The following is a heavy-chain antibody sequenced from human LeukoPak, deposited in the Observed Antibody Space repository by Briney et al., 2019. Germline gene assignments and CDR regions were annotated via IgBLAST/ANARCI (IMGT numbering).Heavy chain of an antibody. V-gene: IGHV4-34*01. D-gene: IGHD5-18*01. CDR2: INHSGST. Sequence: SETLSLTCTVSGGSISSYYWSWIRQPPGKGLEWIGEINHSGSTNYNPSLKSRVTISVDTSKNQFSLKLSSVTAADTAVYYCARGWGVAMVNPYYYYYGMDVWGQGTTVTVSS. CDR3: ARGWGVAMVNPYYYYYGMDV. J-gene: IGHJ6*02. CDR1: GGSISSYY.